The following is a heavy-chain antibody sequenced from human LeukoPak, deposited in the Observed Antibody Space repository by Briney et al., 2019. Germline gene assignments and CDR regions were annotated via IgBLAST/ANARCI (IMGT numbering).Heavy chain of an antibody. V-gene: IGHV4-39*07. J-gene: IGHJ6*03. D-gene: IGHD6-6*01. CDR3: AGGGGLDYYYSYMDV. CDR1: GDSISSSNCY. Sequence: SETLSLTCTVSGDSISSSNCYWGWIRQPPGKGLEWIGSIYFSGSTYYNASLKGRVTISVDTSKNQFSLKLTSVTAADTAVYYCAGGGGLDYYYSYMDVWGKGTTVTISS. CDR2: IYFSGST.